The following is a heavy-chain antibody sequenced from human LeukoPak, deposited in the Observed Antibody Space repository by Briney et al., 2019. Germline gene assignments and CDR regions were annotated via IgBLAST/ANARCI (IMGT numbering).Heavy chain of an antibody. CDR3: ARYSGNFPVDY. Sequence: PSETLSLTCTVSSGSISTSNYYWGWVRQPPGKALEWIGNIFYSGSTYYSPSLKSRVTISLDTSRNQFSLKLTSVTAADTAVYFCARYSGNFPVDYWGQGTLVAVSS. J-gene: IGHJ4*02. CDR2: IFYSGST. V-gene: IGHV4-39*07. CDR1: SGSISTSNYY. D-gene: IGHD1-26*01.